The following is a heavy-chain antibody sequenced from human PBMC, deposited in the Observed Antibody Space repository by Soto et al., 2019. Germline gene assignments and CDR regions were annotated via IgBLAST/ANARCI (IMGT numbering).Heavy chain of an antibody. CDR1: GGSFSGYY. CDR2: VNPSGTT. D-gene: IGHD2-2*01. J-gene: IGHJ4*02. Sequence: QVQLQQWGAGLLKPSETLSLTCAVYGGSFSGYYWTWIRQSPEKGLAWIGEVNPSGTTYYNPSIKTRVTISVHTPKNQFSLKMSSVTAADTAVYYCARGIGYCSSINCYSSRRVRFDSWGQGTLVTVSS. CDR3: ARGIGYCSSINCYSSRRVRFDS. V-gene: IGHV4-34*01.